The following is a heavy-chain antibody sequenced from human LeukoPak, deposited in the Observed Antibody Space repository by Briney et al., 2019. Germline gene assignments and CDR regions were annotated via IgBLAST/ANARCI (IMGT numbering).Heavy chain of an antibody. CDR2: IWYDGSNK. J-gene: IGHJ4*02. CDR1: GFTFSNYG. Sequence: GGSLRLSCAASGFTFSNYGMHWLRQAPGKGLEWVAVIWYDGSNKHYADSVKGRFTISRDNSKNMLYLQMNSLRAEDTAVYDCARGGNNWNYRAYFDYWGQGTLVTVSS. D-gene: IGHD1-7*01. CDR3: ARGGNNWNYRAYFDY. V-gene: IGHV3-33*01.